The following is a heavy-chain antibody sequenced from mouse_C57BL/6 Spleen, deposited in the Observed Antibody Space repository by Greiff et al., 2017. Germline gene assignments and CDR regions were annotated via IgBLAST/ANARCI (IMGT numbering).Heavy chain of an antibody. CDR1: GFTFSSYA. D-gene: IGHD2-4*01. Sequence: EVQLVESGEGLVKPGGSLKLSCAASGFTFSSYAMSWVRQTPEKRLEWVAYISSGGDYIYYADTVKGRFPIPRDNARKTLYLQMSSLKSEDTAMYYCTRDDYDGGYYAMDYWGQGTSVTVSS. J-gene: IGHJ4*01. CDR2: ISSGGDYI. V-gene: IGHV5-9-1*02. CDR3: TRDDYDGGYYAMDY.